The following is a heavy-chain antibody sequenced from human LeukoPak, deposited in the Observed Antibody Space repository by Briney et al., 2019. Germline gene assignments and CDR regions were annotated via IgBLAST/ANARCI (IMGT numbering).Heavy chain of an antibody. J-gene: IGHJ5*02. CDR2: IYYSGST. D-gene: IGHD4-11*01. V-gene: IGHV4-31*03. CDR3: ARHMSTVTIPSWFDP. Sequence: SETLSLTCTVSGGYISSGGYYWSWIRQHPGKGLEWIGYIYYSGSTYYNPSLKSRVTISVDTSKNQFSLKLSSVTAADTAVYYCARHMSTVTIPSWFDPWGRGTLVTVSS. CDR1: GGYISSGGYY.